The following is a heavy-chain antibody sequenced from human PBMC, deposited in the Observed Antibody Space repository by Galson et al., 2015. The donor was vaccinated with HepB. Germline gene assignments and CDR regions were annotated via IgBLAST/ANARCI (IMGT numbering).Heavy chain of an antibody. Sequence: SLRPSCAASGFTFSSHAMSWVRQAPGKGLEWVSAISGSGASTYYADSVKGRFTISKDNSKNTLYLQVNSLRAEDTAVYYCAGYCSRTSCYRGRFAFDIWGQGTMVTVSS. D-gene: IGHD2-2*02. J-gene: IGHJ3*02. CDR1: GFTFSSHA. CDR2: ISGSGAST. CDR3: AGYCSRTSCYRGRFAFDI. V-gene: IGHV3-23*01.